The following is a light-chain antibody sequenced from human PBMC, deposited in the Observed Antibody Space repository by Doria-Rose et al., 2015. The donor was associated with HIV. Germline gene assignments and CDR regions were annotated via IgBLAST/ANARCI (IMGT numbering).Light chain of an antibody. Sequence: QSPGTLSLSPGERATPSCRASQSFSSTYLAWYQQKPGQAPSLLIYDGSTRATGIPDRFSASGSGTDFTLTINRLEPEDFAPYYCHQYGTSWTFGQGTKVEI. CDR2: DGS. CDR1: QSFSSTY. CDR3: HQYGTSWT. V-gene: IGKV3-20*01. J-gene: IGKJ1*01.